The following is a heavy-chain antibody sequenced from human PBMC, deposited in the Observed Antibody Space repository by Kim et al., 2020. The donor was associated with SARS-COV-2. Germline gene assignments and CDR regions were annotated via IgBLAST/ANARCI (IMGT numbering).Heavy chain of an antibody. CDR1: GYTFTSYA. J-gene: IGHJ6*02. Sequence: ASVKVSCKASGYTFTSYAMNWVRQAPGQGLEWMGWINTNTGNPTYAQGFTGRFVFSLDTSVSTAYLQISSLKAEDTAVYYCSRVDTMVRGVRWYYYYGMDVWGQGTTVTVSS. D-gene: IGHD3-10*01. CDR3: SRVDTMVRGVRWYYYYGMDV. V-gene: IGHV7-4-1*02. CDR2: INTNTGNP.